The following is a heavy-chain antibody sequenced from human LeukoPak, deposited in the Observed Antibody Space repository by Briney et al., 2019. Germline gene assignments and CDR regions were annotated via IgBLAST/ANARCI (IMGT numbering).Heavy chain of an antibody. CDR1: GFNFSSYW. V-gene: IGHV3-53*01. J-gene: IGHJ4*02. CDR3: VLVTTDAAH. CDR2: IYSGGST. Sequence: QTGGSLRLSCAASGFNFSSYWMSWVRQAPGKGLEWVSVIYSGGSTYYADSVKGRFTISRDNSKNTLYLQMNSLRAEDTAVYYCVLVTTDAAHWGQGTLVTVSS. D-gene: IGHD4-17*01.